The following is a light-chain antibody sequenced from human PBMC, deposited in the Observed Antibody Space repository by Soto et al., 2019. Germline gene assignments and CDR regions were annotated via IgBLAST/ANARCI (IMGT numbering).Light chain of an antibody. CDR1: QSVATN. CDR3: QQYGTSLFT. J-gene: IGKJ4*01. CDR2: GAS. Sequence: EIVMTQSPATLSVSPGERATLSCRASQSVATNLAWYQQKPGQPPRLLIYGASTRATGIPDRFSGSGSGTDFTLTISGLEPEDFAVYYCQQYGTSLFTFGGGTKVDIK. V-gene: IGKV3-20*01.